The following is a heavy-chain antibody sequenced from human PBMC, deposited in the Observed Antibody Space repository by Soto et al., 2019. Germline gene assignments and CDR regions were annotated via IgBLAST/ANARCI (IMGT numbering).Heavy chain of an antibody. Sequence: SETLSLTCTVSGGSISSYYWSWIRQPPGKGLEWIGYIYYSGSTNYNPSLKSRVTISVDTSKNQFSLKLSSVTAADTAVYYCARGYDSSGYYYFPNQMPDIYYFDYWGQGALVTVSS. CDR3: ARGYDSSGYYYFPNQMPDIYYFDY. CDR2: IYYSGST. D-gene: IGHD3-22*01. J-gene: IGHJ4*02. V-gene: IGHV4-59*01. CDR1: GGSISSYY.